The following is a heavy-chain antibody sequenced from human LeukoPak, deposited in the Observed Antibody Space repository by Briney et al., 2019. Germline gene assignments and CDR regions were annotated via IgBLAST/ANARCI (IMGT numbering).Heavy chain of an antibody. CDR3: ARVSYVGGYSGYFDY. V-gene: IGHV3-7*01. Sequence: GGALRLSCAASGVTFSSYWMSWVREAPGKGLEWVANIKQDGSEKYYVDSVKGRFTISRDNAKNSLYLQMNRLKAEDPAVYYCARVSYVGGYSGYFDYWGQGTLVTVSS. J-gene: IGHJ4*02. CDR1: GVTFSSYW. D-gene: IGHD5-12*01. CDR2: IKQDGSEK.